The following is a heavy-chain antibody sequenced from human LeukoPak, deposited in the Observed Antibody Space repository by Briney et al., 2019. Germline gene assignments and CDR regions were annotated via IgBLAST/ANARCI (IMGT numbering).Heavy chain of an antibody. CDR3: ARDYIPYYYDSSGYDAFDI. CDR2: INPNSGGT. D-gene: IGHD3-22*01. Sequence: GASVKVSCKASGYTFTGYYMHWVRQAPGQGLEWMGWINPNSGGTNYAQKFQGRVTMTRDTSISTAYMELSRLRSDDTAVYYCARDYIPYYYDSSGYDAFDIWGQGTMVTVSS. CDR1: GYTFTGYY. V-gene: IGHV1-2*02. J-gene: IGHJ3*02.